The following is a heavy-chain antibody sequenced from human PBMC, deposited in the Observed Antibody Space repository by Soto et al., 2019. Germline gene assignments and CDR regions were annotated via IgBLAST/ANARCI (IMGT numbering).Heavy chain of an antibody. CDR2: VSYSGSV. D-gene: IGHD6-25*01. V-gene: IGHV4-4*02. Sequence: QVQLQESGPGLVKPSGTLSLTCAVSGDSISSSPWWSWLRQPPGKGLEWIAEVSYSGSVNSNPSLTSRLTISLDTSKNQFSLKLNSVTAADTAVYFCARVLGASGWPALDSWGQGTLVTVSS. J-gene: IGHJ4*02. CDR3: ARVLGASGWPALDS. CDR1: GDSISSSPW.